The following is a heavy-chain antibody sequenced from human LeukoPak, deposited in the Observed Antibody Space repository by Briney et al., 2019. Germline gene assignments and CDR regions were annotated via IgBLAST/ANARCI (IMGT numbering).Heavy chain of an antibody. Sequence: ASVKVSCKASGYTFTSYDINWVRQATGQGLEWMGWMNPNSGNTGYAQKFQGRVTMTRNTSICTAYMELSSLRSEDTAVYYCASPVAGLEGSYGMDVWGQGTTVTVSS. CDR3: ASPVAGLEGSYGMDV. CDR2: MNPNSGNT. D-gene: IGHD6-19*01. V-gene: IGHV1-8*01. J-gene: IGHJ6*02. CDR1: GYTFTSYD.